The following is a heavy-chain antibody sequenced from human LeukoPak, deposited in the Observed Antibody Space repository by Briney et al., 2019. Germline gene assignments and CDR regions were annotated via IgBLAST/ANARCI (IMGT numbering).Heavy chain of an antibody. Sequence: ASVKVSCKAFGATVNIDHAFIWAQQAPGQGLQWMGRIIPFLGVVNYAQNFQGRVSFSADMSTTTMYMQLNSLRLDDTAFYCFSPCGHDYDWFGPWGQGTLVTVSS. CDR3: SPCGHDYDWFGP. CDR1: GATVNIDHA. J-gene: IGHJ5*02. D-gene: IGHD5-12*01. V-gene: IGHV1-69*04. CDR2: IIPFLGVV.